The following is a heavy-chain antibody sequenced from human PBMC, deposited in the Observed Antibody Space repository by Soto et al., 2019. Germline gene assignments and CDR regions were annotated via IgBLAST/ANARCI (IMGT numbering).Heavy chain of an antibody. CDR1: GGSISSYY. Sequence: SETLSLTCTVSGGSISSYYWSWIRQPPGKGLEWIGYIYYSGSTNYNPSLKSRVTISVDTSKNQFSLKLSSVTAADTAVYYCARGYGSGSYIWFAPWGQGTLVTVSS. J-gene: IGHJ5*02. CDR3: ARGYGSGSYIWFAP. D-gene: IGHD3-10*01. V-gene: IGHV4-59*01. CDR2: IYYSGST.